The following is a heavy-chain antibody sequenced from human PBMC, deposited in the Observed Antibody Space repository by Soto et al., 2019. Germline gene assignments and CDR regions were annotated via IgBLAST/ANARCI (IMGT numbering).Heavy chain of an antibody. Sequence: EVQLVESGGGLIQPGGSLRLSCAASGFTVSSNYMSWVRQAPGKGLEWVSVIYSGGSTYYADSVKGRFTISRDNSKNTLYLQMNSLRAEDTAVYYCARETTALKGYYYYGMDVWGQGTTVTVSS. V-gene: IGHV3-53*01. J-gene: IGHJ6*02. CDR3: ARETTALKGYYYYGMDV. D-gene: IGHD1-1*01. CDR1: GFTVSSNY. CDR2: IYSGGST.